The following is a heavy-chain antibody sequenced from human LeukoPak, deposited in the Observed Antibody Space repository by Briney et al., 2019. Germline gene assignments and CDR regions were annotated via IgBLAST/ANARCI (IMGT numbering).Heavy chain of an antibody. D-gene: IGHD3-9*01. J-gene: IGHJ5*02. Sequence: PSETLSLTCTVSGYSISSGYYWSWIRQPAGKGLEWIGRIYTSGSTNYNPSLKSRVTMSVDTSKTQFSLKLSSVTAADTAVYYCARDRLGNWFDPWGQGKLVTVSS. CDR2: IYTSGST. CDR1: GYSISSGYY. CDR3: ARDRLGNWFDP. V-gene: IGHV4-4*07.